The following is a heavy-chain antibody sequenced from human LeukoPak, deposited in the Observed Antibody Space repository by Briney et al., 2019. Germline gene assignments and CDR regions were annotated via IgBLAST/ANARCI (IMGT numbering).Heavy chain of an antibody. CDR1: GFTFSSYG. V-gene: IGHV3-23*01. J-gene: IGHJ6*03. CDR2: VSGSGVTT. CDR3: AKNVREADWYYYYMDV. D-gene: IGHD3-9*01. Sequence: QPGGSLRLSCAASGFTFSSYGMSWVRQAPGKGLEWVSAVSGSGVTTYYADSVKGRFTISRDNSKNTLYMQMNSLRDEDTAVYYCAKNVREADWYYYYMDVWGKGTTVTVSS.